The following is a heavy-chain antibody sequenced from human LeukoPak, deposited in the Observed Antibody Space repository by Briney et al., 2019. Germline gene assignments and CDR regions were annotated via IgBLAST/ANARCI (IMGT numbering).Heavy chain of an antibody. Sequence: GRSLRLSCAASGFTFDDYAMHWVRQAPGKGLEWVSGISWNSGSIGYADSVKGRFTISRDNAKNSLYLQMNSLRAEDTALYYCAKDNSVVVTAILDYWGQGTLVTVSS. CDR3: AKDNSVVVTAILDY. J-gene: IGHJ4*02. CDR1: GFTFDDYA. D-gene: IGHD2-21*02. CDR2: ISWNSGSI. V-gene: IGHV3-9*01.